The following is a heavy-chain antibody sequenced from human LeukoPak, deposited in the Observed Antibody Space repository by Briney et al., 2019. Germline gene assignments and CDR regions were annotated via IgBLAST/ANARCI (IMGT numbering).Heavy chain of an antibody. Sequence: GGSLRLSCGASGFTLSTYWMNWVRQAPGKGLDWVANINPDGSGKRYVDSVKGRFTIARDNADNSLSLQMNSLRAEDTAVYYCASWGAGGNSWGQGTLVTVSS. CDR2: INPDGSGK. CDR3: ASWGAGGNS. J-gene: IGHJ4*02. V-gene: IGHV3-7*01. CDR1: GFTLSTYW. D-gene: IGHD3-16*01.